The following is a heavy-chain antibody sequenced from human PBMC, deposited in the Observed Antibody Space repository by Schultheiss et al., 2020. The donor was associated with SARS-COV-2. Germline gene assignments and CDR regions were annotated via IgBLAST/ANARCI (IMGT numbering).Heavy chain of an antibody. V-gene: IGHV3-74*01. D-gene: IGHD2-2*01. CDR1: GFTVSSNY. J-gene: IGHJ6*03. CDR3: ARDGAVVVPAAKDYYYYYMDV. CDR2: INSDGSST. Sequence: GGSLRLSCAASGFTVSSNYMSWVRQAPGKGLEWVSRINSDGSSTSYADSVKGRFTISRDNAKNTLYLQMNSLRAEDTAVYYCARDGAVVVPAAKDYYYYYMDVWGKGTTVTVSS.